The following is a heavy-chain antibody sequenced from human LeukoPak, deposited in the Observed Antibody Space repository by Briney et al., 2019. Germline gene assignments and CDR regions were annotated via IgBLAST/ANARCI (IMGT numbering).Heavy chain of an antibody. CDR1: GFTFSSHG. J-gene: IGHJ6*03. Sequence: GRSLRLSCVASGFTFSSHGMSWVRQAPWKGLELVSAISGNGGGTYYADSVKGRFTISRDNSKNTLYLQMNSVRAEDTAVYYCAKDPYYGSGSYMDVWGKGTTVTISS. V-gene: IGHV3-23*01. D-gene: IGHD3-10*01. CDR3: AKDPYYGSGSYMDV. CDR2: ISGNGGGT.